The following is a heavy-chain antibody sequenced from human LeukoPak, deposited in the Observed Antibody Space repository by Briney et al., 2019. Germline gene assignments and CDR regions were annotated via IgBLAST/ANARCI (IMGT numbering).Heavy chain of an antibody. Sequence: GGSLRLSCAASGFTFSSYAMSWVRQAPGKGLEWVAAISGSGGSTYYADSVKGRFTISRDNSKNTLYLQMNSLRAEDTAVYYCAKGSGSGSWYYFDYWGQGTLVTVSS. J-gene: IGHJ4*02. CDR1: GFTFSSYA. CDR2: ISGSGGST. D-gene: IGHD3-10*01. CDR3: AKGSGSGSWYYFDY. V-gene: IGHV3-23*01.